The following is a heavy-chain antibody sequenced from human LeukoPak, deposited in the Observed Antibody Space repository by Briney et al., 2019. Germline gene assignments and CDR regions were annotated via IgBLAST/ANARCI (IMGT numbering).Heavy chain of an antibody. V-gene: IGHV3-23*01. CDR3: ARASSSSWYIFDY. J-gene: IGHJ4*02. CDR2: ISGSGGST. CDR1: GFTFSSYA. D-gene: IGHD6-13*01. Sequence: PGGPLRLSCAASGFTFSSYAMSWVRQAPGKGLEWVSAISGSGGSTYYADSVKGRFTISRDNSKNTLYLQMNSLRAEDTAVYYCARASSSSWYIFDYWGQGTLVTVSS.